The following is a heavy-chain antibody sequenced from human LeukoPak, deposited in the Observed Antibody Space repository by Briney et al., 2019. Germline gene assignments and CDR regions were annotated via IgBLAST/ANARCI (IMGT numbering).Heavy chain of an antibody. D-gene: IGHD3-9*01. CDR3: ASLFDWLPYLDY. CDR1: GGSISSSSYY. J-gene: IGHJ4*02. Sequence: PSETLSLTRTVSGGSISSSSYYWGWIRQPPGKGLEWIGSIYYSGSTYYNPSLKSRVTISVDTSKNQFSLKLSSVTAADTAVYYCASLFDWLPYLDYWGQGTLVTVSS. CDR2: IYYSGST. V-gene: IGHV4-39*01.